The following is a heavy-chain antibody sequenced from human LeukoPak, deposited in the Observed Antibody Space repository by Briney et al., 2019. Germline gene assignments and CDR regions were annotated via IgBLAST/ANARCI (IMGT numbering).Heavy chain of an antibody. V-gene: IGHV3-23*01. CDR2: ITVRGGTT. CDR1: GFTFCAYA. D-gene: IGHD3-3*01. Sequence: GGSLRLSCAASGFTFCAYAMSWVRQAPGKGLEWVSSITVRGGTTYYADSVKGRLTISRDNAKNSLYLQMNSLRAEDTAVYYCARPLMYYDFWSGRGYFDYWGQGTLVTVSS. CDR3: ARPLMYYDFWSGRGYFDY. J-gene: IGHJ4*02.